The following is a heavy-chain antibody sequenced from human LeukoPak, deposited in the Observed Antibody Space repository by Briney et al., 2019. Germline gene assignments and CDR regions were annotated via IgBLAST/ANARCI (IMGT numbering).Heavy chain of an antibody. CDR3: ARAPMIVVVFPPRLDF. D-gene: IGHD3-22*01. V-gene: IGHV1-2*02. CDR2: INPNTGGT. CDR1: GYTFTGYY. J-gene: IGHJ4*02. Sequence: ASVKVSCKTSGYTFTGYYMHWVRQAPGQGLEWMGWINPNTGGTNYAQKFQGKVTMTSDTSISTAYMELSSLRSDDTAMYYCARAPMIVVVFPPRLDFWGQGTLVTVSS.